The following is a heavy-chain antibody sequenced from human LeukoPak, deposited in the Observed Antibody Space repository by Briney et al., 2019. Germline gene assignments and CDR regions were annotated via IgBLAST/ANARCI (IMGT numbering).Heavy chain of an antibody. Sequence: PSETLSLTCTVSGGSISSSSYYWGWIRQPPGKGLERIGSIYYSGSTYYNPSLKSRVTISVDTSKNQFSLKLSSVTAADTAVYYCARLDVDIVATSFFDYWGQGTLVTVSS. CDR2: IYYSGST. CDR1: GGSISSSSYY. V-gene: IGHV4-39*01. D-gene: IGHD5-12*01. CDR3: ARLDVDIVATSFFDY. J-gene: IGHJ4*02.